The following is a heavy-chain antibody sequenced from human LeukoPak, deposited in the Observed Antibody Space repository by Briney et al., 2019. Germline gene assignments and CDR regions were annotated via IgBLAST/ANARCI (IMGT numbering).Heavy chain of an antibody. D-gene: IGHD5-12*01. CDR3: ARDPSNSGYDYLYYFDY. CDR1: GYTFPGYY. Sequence: SVKVSCKASGYTFPGYYMHWVRQAPGQGLEWMGWINPDNGGTNYAQKFQGRVTMTRDMSISTAYMELSRLRSDDTDVYYCARDPSNSGYDYLYYFDYWGQGTLVTVSS. CDR2: INPDNGGT. J-gene: IGHJ4*02. V-gene: IGHV1-2*02.